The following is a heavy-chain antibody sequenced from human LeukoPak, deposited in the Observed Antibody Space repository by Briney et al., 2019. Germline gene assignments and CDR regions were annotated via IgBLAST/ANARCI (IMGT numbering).Heavy chain of an antibody. CDR3: GKDLGSSARYLDRVDY. Sequence: GGSLRLSCGASGFAFTSHGMRWGRQAPGKGLEWLTIIWYDGSEKYYADSVKSRFTVSRDNSKNTVYLQMNSLRAEDTAVYYCGKDLGSSARYLDRVDYWGQGTLVTVSS. J-gene: IGHJ4*02. CDR1: GFAFTSHG. CDR2: IWYDGSEK. V-gene: IGHV3-33*06. D-gene: IGHD2-2*01.